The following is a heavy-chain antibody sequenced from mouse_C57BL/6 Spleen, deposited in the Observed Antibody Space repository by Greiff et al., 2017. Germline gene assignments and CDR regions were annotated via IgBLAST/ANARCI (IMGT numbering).Heavy chain of an antibody. CDR3: ARSGQTGYYFDY. CDR2: IYPGDGDT. V-gene: IGHV1-80*01. Sequence: VKLMESGAELVKPGASVKISCKASGYAFSSYWMNWVKQRPGKGLEWIGQIYPGDGDTNYNGKFKGKATLTADKSSSTAYMQLSSLTSEDSAVYFCARSGQTGYYFDYWGQGTTLTVSS. CDR1: GYAFSSYW. D-gene: IGHD4-1*01. J-gene: IGHJ2*01.